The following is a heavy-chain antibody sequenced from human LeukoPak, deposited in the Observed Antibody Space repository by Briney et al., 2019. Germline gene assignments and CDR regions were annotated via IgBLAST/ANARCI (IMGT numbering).Heavy chain of an antibody. CDR2: INPNSGGT. CDR1: GYTFTGYY. CDR3: ARDNYGSGEANWFDP. D-gene: IGHD3-10*01. Sequence: ASVKVSCKASGYTFTGYYMHWVRQAPGQGLEWMGWINPNSGGTNYAQKFQGWVTTTRDTSISTAYMELSRLRSDDMAVYYCARDNYGSGEANWFDPWGQGTLVTVSS. J-gene: IGHJ5*02. V-gene: IGHV1-2*04.